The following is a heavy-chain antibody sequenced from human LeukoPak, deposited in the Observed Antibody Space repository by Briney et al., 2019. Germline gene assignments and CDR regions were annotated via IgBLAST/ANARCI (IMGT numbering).Heavy chain of an antibody. CDR3: ARDFSARYCSSTSCSSPHAFDI. V-gene: IGHV4-30-2*01. Sequence: SETLSLTCTVSGGSISSGGYYWSWIRQPPGKGLDWIGYIYHSGSTYYNPSLKSRVTISVDRSKNQFSLKLSSVTAADTAVYYCARDFSARYCSSTSCSSPHAFDIWGQGTMVTVSS. J-gene: IGHJ3*02. CDR2: IYHSGST. D-gene: IGHD2-2*01. CDR1: GGSISSGGYY.